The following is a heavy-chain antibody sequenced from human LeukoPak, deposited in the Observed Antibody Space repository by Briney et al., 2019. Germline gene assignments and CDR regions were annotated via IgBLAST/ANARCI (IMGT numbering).Heavy chain of an antibody. D-gene: IGHD4-23*01. CDR3: ARVLGIRGNGGKAYYYYYMDV. V-gene: IGHV4-59*12. CDR2: IYHSGST. J-gene: IGHJ6*03. CDR1: GGSISSYN. Sequence: SETLSLTCTVSGGSISSYNWSWSRPRLQTRQEWMGHIYHSGSTNYNPSLKSRVTLSLDTSKNQFPLNLKCVTSAATAGYYCARVLGIRGNGGKAYYYYYMDVWGKGTTVTVSS.